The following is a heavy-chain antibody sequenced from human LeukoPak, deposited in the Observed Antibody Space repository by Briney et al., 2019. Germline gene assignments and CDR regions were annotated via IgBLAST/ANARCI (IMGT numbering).Heavy chain of an antibody. CDR3: AKDEHYGSGRGAFDI. D-gene: IGHD3-10*01. J-gene: IGHJ3*02. V-gene: IGHV3-48*04. Sequence: GGSLRLSCAASGFTFSSYSMNWVRQAPGKGLEWVSYISSSSSTIYYADSVKGRFTISRDNAKNSLYLQMNSLRAEDTALYYCAKDEHYGSGRGAFDIWGQGTMVTVSS. CDR1: GFTFSSYS. CDR2: ISSSSSTI.